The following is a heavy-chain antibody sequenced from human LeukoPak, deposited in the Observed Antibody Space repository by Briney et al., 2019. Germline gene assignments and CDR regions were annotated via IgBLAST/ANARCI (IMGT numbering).Heavy chain of an antibody. V-gene: IGHV1-24*01. CDR3: ATPIAGTANWFDP. Sequence: GASVKVSCKXSGYTLTELSMHWVRQAPRKGLEWMGGFDPEDGETIYAQKFQGRVTMTEDTSTDTAYMELSSLRSEDTAVYYCATPIAGTANWFDPWGQGTLVTVSS. J-gene: IGHJ5*02. CDR2: FDPEDGET. CDR1: GYTLTELS. D-gene: IGHD1-20*01.